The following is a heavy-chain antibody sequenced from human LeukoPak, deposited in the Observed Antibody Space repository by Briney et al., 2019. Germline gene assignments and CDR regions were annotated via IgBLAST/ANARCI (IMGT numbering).Heavy chain of an antibody. V-gene: IGHV5-51*01. D-gene: IGHD3-22*01. CDR3: ARHDYDSSGYYGLDTPAFHY. CDR2: IYPGDSDT. Sequence: GESLKISCKGSGYSFTSYWIGWVRQMPGKGLEWMGIIYPGDSDTRYSPSFQGQVTISPDKCISTAYLQWRRLKASDTAMSYCARHDYDSSGYYGLDTPAFHYWGQGTLVTVSS. CDR1: GYSFTSYW. J-gene: IGHJ4*02.